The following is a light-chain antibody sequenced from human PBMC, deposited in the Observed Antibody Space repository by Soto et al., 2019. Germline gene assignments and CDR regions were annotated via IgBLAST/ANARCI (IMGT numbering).Light chain of an antibody. CDR2: SNN. J-gene: IGLJ1*01. CDR3: AAWDDSLNGLYV. V-gene: IGLV1-44*01. Sequence: SVLTQPPSASGTPRQRVTISCSGSSSNIGSNTVNWYQQLPGTAPKLLIYSNNQRPSGVPDRFSGSKSGTSASLAISGLQSEDEADYYCAAWDDSLNGLYVFGTGTKVTVL. CDR1: SSNIGSNT.